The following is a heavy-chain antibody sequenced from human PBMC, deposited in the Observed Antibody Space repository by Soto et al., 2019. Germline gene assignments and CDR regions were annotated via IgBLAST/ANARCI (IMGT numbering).Heavy chain of an antibody. V-gene: IGHV3-23*01. CDR1: GFTFSNYA. D-gene: IGHD2-15*01. J-gene: IGHJ4*02. Sequence: GGSLRLSCAASGFTFSNYAMNWVRQAPGKGLQWVSALSGDGDSTYYADSVKGRFTISRDNSKNTLYLQMNSLRAEDTAVYYCAKLLNKYQVVFSEHWGQGTLVTVSS. CDR3: AKLLNKYQVVFSEH. CDR2: LSGDGDST.